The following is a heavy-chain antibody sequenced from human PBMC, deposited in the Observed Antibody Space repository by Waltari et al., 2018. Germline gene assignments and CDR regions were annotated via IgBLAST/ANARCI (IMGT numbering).Heavy chain of an antibody. CDR2: IYYSGST. J-gene: IGHJ3*02. V-gene: IGHV4-39*07. Sequence: QLQLQESGPGLVKPSETLSLTCTVSGGSISSSSYYWGWLRQPPGKGLEWIGSIYYSGSTYYNPALKSRVTISVDTSKNQFSLKLSSVTAADTAVYYCAREGWQQLVRGAFDIWGQGTMVTVSS. CDR1: GGSISSSSYY. CDR3: AREGWQQLVRGAFDI. D-gene: IGHD6-13*01.